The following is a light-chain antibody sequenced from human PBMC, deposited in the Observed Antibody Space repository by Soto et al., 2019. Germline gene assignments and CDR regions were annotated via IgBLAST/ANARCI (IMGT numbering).Light chain of an antibody. CDR1: QSVSSSY. V-gene: IGKV3-20*01. CDR3: RQYGSSPQT. Sequence: EIVLTQSPGTLSLSPGERATLSCRTSQSVSSSYFAWYQQKPGQAPRLLIYGASSRATGIPDRFSGSGSGTDFTLTISRLEPEDFAVYYCRQYGSSPQTFGQGTRLEI. CDR2: GAS. J-gene: IGKJ1*01.